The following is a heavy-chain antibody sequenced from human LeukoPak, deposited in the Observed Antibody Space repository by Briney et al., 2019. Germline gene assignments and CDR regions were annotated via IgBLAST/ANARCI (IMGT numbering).Heavy chain of an antibody. V-gene: IGHV4-59*08. CDR3: ALNPGNDPRWVGDY. Sequence: SETLSLTCIVSGGSISSYFWSWIRQPPGKGLEWIGYISNSGSTNYNPSLKSRVTISADTSKNQFSLKVSSVSAADTSVYYCALNPGNDPRWVGDYWGQGTLVTVSS. CDR1: GGSISSYF. D-gene: IGHD1-1*01. CDR2: ISNSGST. J-gene: IGHJ4*02.